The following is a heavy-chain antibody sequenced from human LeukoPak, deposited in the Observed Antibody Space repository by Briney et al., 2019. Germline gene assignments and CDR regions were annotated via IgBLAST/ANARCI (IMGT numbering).Heavy chain of an antibody. CDR1: GFTFSSYD. J-gene: IGHJ2*01. Sequence: GGSLRLSCAASGFTFSSYDMHWVRQATGKGLQWVSGIGTAGETYYPGSVKGRFTISRENAKNSLYLQMNSLRAGDPAVYYCARAGYSSSWYSRYFDLWGRGTLVTVSS. CDR3: ARAGYSSSWYSRYFDL. D-gene: IGHD6-13*01. V-gene: IGHV3-13*01. CDR2: IGTAGET.